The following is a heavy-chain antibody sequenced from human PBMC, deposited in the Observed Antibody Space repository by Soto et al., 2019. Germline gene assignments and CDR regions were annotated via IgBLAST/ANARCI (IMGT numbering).Heavy chain of an antibody. CDR1: GFTFSSYA. D-gene: IGHD6-13*01. V-gene: IGHV3-23*01. J-gene: IGHJ4*02. CDR3: AKSPGDSSSWYYFDY. CDR2: ISGSGGST. Sequence: PGGSLRLSCAASGFTFSSYAMSWVRQAPGKGLEWVSAISGSGGSTYYADSVKGRFTISRDNSKNTLYLQMNSLRAEDTAVYYCAKSPGDSSSWYYFDYWGQGTLVTVSS.